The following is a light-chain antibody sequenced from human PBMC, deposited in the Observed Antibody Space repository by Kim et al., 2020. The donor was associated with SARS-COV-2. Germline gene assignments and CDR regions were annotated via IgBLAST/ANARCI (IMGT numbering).Light chain of an antibody. J-gene: IGLJ1*01. Sequence: GQSITLSCTGTSSDVGSYDLVSWYQQHPGKAPKLIIYEDTKRPSGVSYRFSGSKSGNTASLTISGLQAEDEADYHCCSYAGSSTYVFGTGTKVTVL. CDR2: EDT. V-gene: IGLV2-23*01. CDR3: CSYAGSSTYV. CDR1: SSDVGSYDL.